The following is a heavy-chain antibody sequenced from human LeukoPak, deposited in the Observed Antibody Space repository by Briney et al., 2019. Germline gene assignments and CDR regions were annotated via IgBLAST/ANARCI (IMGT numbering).Heavy chain of an antibody. J-gene: IGHJ4*02. V-gene: IGHV1-18*01. D-gene: IGHD2-2*01. CDR3: ARDGIVVVPAPAPDY. Sequence: GASVKVSCKASGYTFTSYGISWVRQAPGQGLEWMGWISAYNGNTNYAQKLQGRVTMTTDTSTSTAYMELRSLRSDDTAVYYCARDGIVVVPAPAPDYWGQGTLVTVSS. CDR2: ISAYNGNT. CDR1: GYTFTSYG.